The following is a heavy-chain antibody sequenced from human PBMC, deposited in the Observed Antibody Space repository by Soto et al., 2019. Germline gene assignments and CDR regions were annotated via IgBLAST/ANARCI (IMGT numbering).Heavy chain of an antibody. J-gene: IGHJ5*02. CDR3: AREQWLDTYNWFDP. V-gene: IGHV4-59*01. D-gene: IGHD6-19*01. Sequence: SETLSLTCTVSGGSISSYYWSWIRQPPGKGLEWIGYIYYSGSTNYNPSLKSRVTISVDTSKNQFSLKLSSVTAADTAVYYCAREQWLDTYNWFDPWGQGTLVT. CDR1: GGSISSYY. CDR2: IYYSGST.